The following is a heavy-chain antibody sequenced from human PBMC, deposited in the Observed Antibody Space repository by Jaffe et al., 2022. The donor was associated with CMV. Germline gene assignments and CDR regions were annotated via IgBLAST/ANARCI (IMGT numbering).Heavy chain of an antibody. D-gene: IGHD2-15*01. V-gene: IGHV1-18*04. CDR2: ISGYNGNT. Sequence: QIQLVQSGTEVKQPGASVKVSCKASGYSLTSYVITWVRQAPGQGLEWMGWISGYNGNTKYGKNFQGRVTLTTDTSTSTAHMELRRLTSDDTAVYYCATDGAACSGDSCYSSFDFWGQGTLVTVSS. CDR3: ATDGAACSGDSCYSSFDF. J-gene: IGHJ4*02. CDR1: GYSLTSYV.